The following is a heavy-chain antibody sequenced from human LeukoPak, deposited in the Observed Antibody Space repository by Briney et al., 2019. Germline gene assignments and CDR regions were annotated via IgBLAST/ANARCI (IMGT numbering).Heavy chain of an antibody. V-gene: IGHV4-59*01. J-gene: IGHJ3*02. CDR2: IYYSGST. CDR3: ARGSYGSGTYYEAFDI. CDR1: GGSFSSYY. Sequence: PSETLSLTCAVYGGSFSSYYWSWIRQPPGKGLEWIGYIYYSGSTNYNPSLRSRVTISVDTSKNQFSLKLSSVTAADTAVYYCARGSYGSGTYYEAFDIWGQGTMVTVSS. D-gene: IGHD3-10*01.